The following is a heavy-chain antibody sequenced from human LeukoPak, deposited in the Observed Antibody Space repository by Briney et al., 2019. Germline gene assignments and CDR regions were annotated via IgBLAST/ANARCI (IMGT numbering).Heavy chain of an antibody. Sequence: GGSLRLSCAASGSTFSSYAMSWVRQAPGKGPEWVSTISGSGGNTYYTDSVKGRFTISRDNSKNTLYLQMNSLRAEDTAVYYCNVFHGGYSRDYWGQGTLVTVSS. CDR3: NVFHGGYSRDY. J-gene: IGHJ4*02. CDR1: GSTFSSYA. D-gene: IGHD4-17*01. CDR2: ISGSGGNT. V-gene: IGHV3-23*01.